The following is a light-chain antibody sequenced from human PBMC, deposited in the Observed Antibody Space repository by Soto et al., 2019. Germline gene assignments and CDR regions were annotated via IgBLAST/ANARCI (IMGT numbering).Light chain of an antibody. J-gene: IGLJ2*01. V-gene: IGLV1-44*01. Sequence: QSVLTQPPSASGTPGQRVTISCSGSSSNIGSNTVNWYQQLPGTAPKLLIYSNNQRPSGVPDRFSGSKSGASASLAISGLQSDDEADYYCAAWDDCLNGGVFGGGTKLTVL. CDR1: SSNIGSNT. CDR3: AAWDDCLNGGV. CDR2: SNN.